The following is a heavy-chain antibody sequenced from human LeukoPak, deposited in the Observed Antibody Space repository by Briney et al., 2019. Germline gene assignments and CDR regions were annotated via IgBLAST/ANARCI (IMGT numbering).Heavy chain of an antibody. D-gene: IGHD3-10*01. Sequence: ASVKVSCKVSGYTLTELSMHWVRQAPGKGLEWMGGFDPEDGETICAQKFQGRVTMTEDTSTDTAYMELSSLRSEDTAVYYCATLGTYYYGSGSYFGWLDPWGQGTLVTVSS. CDR1: GYTLTELS. J-gene: IGHJ5*02. CDR2: FDPEDGET. V-gene: IGHV1-24*01. CDR3: ATLGTYYYGSGSYFGWLDP.